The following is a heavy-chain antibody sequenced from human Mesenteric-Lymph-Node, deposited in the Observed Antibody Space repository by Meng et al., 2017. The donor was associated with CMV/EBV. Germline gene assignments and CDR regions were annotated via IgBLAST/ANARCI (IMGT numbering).Heavy chain of an antibody. V-gene: IGHV3-30*02. D-gene: IGHD3-10*01. J-gene: IGHJ4*02. CDR3: ATAHNRLLWYGVGY. CDR1: GFRFTGYV. Sequence: SGFRFTGYVMHWVRQAPGKGLWWVAFIRYDGRSPYYADSVQGRFTISRDNSKNMMFLQMSSLRAEDTATYYCATAHNRLLWYGVGYWGQGTLVTVSS. CDR2: IRYDGRSP.